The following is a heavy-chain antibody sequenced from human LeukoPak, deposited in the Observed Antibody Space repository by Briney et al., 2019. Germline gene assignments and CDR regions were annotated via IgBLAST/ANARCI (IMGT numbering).Heavy chain of an antibody. Sequence: GGSLRLSCAASGFTFTDYAMSWVRQAPGKGLDWVSLISGSGGSTYYADSVKGRFTISRDNSKNTLYLQMNSLTAEDTAVYFRSKLGHLGVRPWGQGSPGTGSS. J-gene: IGHJ6*01. CDR1: GFTFTDYA. CDR2: ISGSGGST. V-gene: IGHV3-23*01. D-gene: IGHD3-16*01. CDR3: SKLGHLGVRP.